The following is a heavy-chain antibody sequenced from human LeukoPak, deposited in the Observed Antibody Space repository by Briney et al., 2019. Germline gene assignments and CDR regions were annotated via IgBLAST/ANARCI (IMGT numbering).Heavy chain of an antibody. CDR1: GFTFSSYG. CDR2: IRYDGSNK. Sequence: PGGSLILSCAASGFTFSSYGMHWVRQAPGKGLEWVAFIRYDGSNKYYADSVKGRFTISRDTSKNTLYLQMNRLSPEETAVSYCAKNWEYGGNSVDHWGQGTLVTVSS. V-gene: IGHV3-30*02. CDR3: AKNWEYGGNSVDH. J-gene: IGHJ4*02. D-gene: IGHD4-23*01.